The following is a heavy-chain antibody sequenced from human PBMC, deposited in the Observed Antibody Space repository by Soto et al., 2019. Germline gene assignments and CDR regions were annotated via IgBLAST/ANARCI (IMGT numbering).Heavy chain of an antibody. CDR1: GVSISSGGYY. CDR3: ASYDILNGYFDY. D-gene: IGHD3-9*01. V-gene: IGHV4-31*03. Sequence: PSETLSLTCTVSGVSISSGGYYWSWMGQHPGRGLEWIGYIYYSGSTYYNPSLKSRVTISVDTSKNQFSLKLSSVTAADTAVYYCASYDILNGYFDYWRQGTPGTVSS. CDR2: IYYSGST. J-gene: IGHJ4*02.